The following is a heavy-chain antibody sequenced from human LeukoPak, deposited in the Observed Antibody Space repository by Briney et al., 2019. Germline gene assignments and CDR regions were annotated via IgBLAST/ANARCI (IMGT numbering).Heavy chain of an antibody. CDR2: INTNTGNP. J-gene: IGHJ4*02. V-gene: IGHV7-4-1*02. CDR3: ARGGTYYYDSSGYYYALDY. D-gene: IGHD3-22*01. Sequence: ASVKVSCKASGYTFTCYAMNWVRQAPGQGLEWMGWINTNTGNPTYAQGFTGRFVFSLDTSVSTAYLQISSLKAEDTAVYYCARGGTYYYDSSGYYYALDYWGQGTLVTVSS. CDR1: GYTFTCYA.